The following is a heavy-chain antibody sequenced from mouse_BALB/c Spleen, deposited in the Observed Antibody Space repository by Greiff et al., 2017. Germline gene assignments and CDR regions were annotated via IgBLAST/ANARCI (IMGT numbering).Heavy chain of an antibody. Sequence: EVNVVESGPSLVKPSQTLSLTCSVTGDSITSGYWNWIRKFPGNKLEYMGYISYSGSTYYNPSLKSRISITRDTSKNQYYLQLNSVTTEDTATYYCARKDGYYVNAMDYWGQGTSVTVSS. J-gene: IGHJ4*01. D-gene: IGHD2-3*01. CDR3: ARKDGYYVNAMDY. V-gene: IGHV3-8*02. CDR1: GDSITSGY. CDR2: ISYSGST.